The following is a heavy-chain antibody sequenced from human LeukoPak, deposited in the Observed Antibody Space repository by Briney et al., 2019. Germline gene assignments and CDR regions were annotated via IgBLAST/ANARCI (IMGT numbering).Heavy chain of an antibody. Sequence: GGSLRLSCAASGFTFSSYAMSWVRQAPGKGLEWVSTISGGGVGTYYADSVKGRFTISRDNSKNTLCLQMNSLRAEDTAVYYCAKDRPQWPSRYYFDYWGQGTLVTVSS. CDR3: AKDRPQWPSRYYFDY. CDR1: GFTFSSYA. J-gene: IGHJ4*02. D-gene: IGHD6-19*01. CDR2: ISGGGVGT. V-gene: IGHV3-23*01.